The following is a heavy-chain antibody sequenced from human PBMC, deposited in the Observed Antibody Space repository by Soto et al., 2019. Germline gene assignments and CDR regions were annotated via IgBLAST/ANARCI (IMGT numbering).Heavy chain of an antibody. CDR3: TRHGRESGLVRYFDY. V-gene: IGHV3-73*01. CDR2: IRSKANSYAT. J-gene: IGHJ4*02. Sequence: LILSCAASGFTFSGSAMHWVRQASGKGLEWVGRIRSKANSYATAYAASVKGRFTISRDDSKNTAYLQMNSLKTEDTAVYYCTRHGRESGLVRYFDYWGQGTLVTVSS. D-gene: IGHD1-26*01. CDR1: GFTFSGSA.